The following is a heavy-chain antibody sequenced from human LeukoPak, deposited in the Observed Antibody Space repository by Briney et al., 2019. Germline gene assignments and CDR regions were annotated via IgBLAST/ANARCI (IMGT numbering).Heavy chain of an antibody. CDR1: GFTFDDYG. J-gene: IGHJ4*02. V-gene: IGHV3-20*04. CDR3: ARGYCSGGSCYSDFDY. D-gene: IGHD2-15*01. Sequence: GGSLRLSCAASGFTFDDYGMSWVRHAPGKGLEWVSGINWNGGSTGYADSVKGRFTISRDNAKNSLYLQMNSLRAEDTALYYCARGYCSGGSCYSDFDYWGQGTLVTVSS. CDR2: INWNGGST.